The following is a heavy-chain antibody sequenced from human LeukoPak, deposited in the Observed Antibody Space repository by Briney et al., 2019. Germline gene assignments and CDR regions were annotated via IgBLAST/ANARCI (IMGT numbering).Heavy chain of an antibody. CDR1: GYTFTCNN. CDR3: ARASNTLYGGQFFDS. D-gene: IGHD2-15*01. V-gene: IGHV1-2*02. J-gene: IGHJ4*02. CDR2: IHVKNGDT. Sequence: ASVKVSCKASGYTFTCNNIHWVRPAPGQGLECMGWIHVKNGDTNYEQNFRGRVTMTMDTSTSTAYMELSGLRSDDTAVYYCARASNTLYGGQFFDSWGQGTLVAVSS.